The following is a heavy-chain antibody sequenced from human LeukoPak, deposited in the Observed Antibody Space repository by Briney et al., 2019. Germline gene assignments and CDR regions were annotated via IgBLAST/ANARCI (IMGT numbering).Heavy chain of an antibody. CDR1: GFTFSSYA. J-gene: IGHJ4*02. D-gene: IGHD6-19*01. CDR2: ISYDGSNK. Sequence: QLVESGGGVVQPGRSLRLSCAASGFTFSSYAMHWVRQAPGKGLEWVAVISYDGSNKYYADSVKGRFTISRDNSKNTLYLQMNSLRAEDTAVYYCARRDIAVAGLTYWSQGTLVTVSS. V-gene: IGHV3-30-3*01. CDR3: ARRDIAVAGLTY.